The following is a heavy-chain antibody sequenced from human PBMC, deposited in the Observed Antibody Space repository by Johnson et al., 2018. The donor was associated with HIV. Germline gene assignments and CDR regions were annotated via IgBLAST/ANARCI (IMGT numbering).Heavy chain of an antibody. CDR1: GLSFSIYG. V-gene: IGHV3-30*02. CDR3: ARGNRPPYSSSSRIDI. J-gene: IGHJ3*02. CDR2: IRYDGSNK. D-gene: IGHD6-13*01. Sequence: QVQLVESGGGVVQPGESLTLSCVVSGLSFSIYGMHWVRQAPGKGLEWVTFIRYDGSNKYYADSVKGRFTISRDNSKNSLYLQMNSLRAEDTAVYYCARGNRPPYSSSSRIDIWGQGTMVTVSS.